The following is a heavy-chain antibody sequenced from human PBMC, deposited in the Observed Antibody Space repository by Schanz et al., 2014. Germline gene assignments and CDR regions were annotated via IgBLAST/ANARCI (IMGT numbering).Heavy chain of an antibody. D-gene: IGHD3-10*01. CDR2: LRSDGSRR. CDR3: AKDPPRGVRTPIKPTLDY. CDR1: GYNFSDYD. V-gene: IGHV3-30*02. Sequence: VQLVESGGGLVQPGGSLRLSCVGSGYNFSDYDMYWIRQAPGKGLEWLAFLRSDGSRRDYADSVKGRFTISRDNSRNTLSLQMSSLRPEDTAVYYCAKDPPRGVRTPIKPTLDYWGQGTRVTVS. J-gene: IGHJ4*02.